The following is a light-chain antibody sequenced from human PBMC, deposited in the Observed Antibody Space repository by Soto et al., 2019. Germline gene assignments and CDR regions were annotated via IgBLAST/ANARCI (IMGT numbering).Light chain of an antibody. V-gene: IGKV1-5*03. CDR2: KAS. CDR1: QSISSW. CDR3: QQYNSYPWT. J-gene: IGKJ1*01. Sequence: DIQMTQSPSTLSASVGDRVTITCRASQSISSWLAWYQQEPGKAPKLLIYKASTLQSGVPSRFSGSGSGTEFTLTISSLQSDDFATYYCQQYNSYPWTFGQGTKVESK.